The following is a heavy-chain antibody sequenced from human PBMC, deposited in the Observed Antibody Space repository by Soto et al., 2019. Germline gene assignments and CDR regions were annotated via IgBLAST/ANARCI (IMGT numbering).Heavy chain of an antibody. Sequence: LSLTCAVYDTSFSGYYWSWIRQPPGKGLEWIGEIFHGGSTDYSPSLKSRVTISVDTSKNQFSLELSSVTAADTAVYYCARPHYDSNTFYSFFDYWGQGTLVTVSS. D-gene: IGHD3-22*01. V-gene: IGHV4-34*12. J-gene: IGHJ4*02. CDR1: DTSFSGYY. CDR3: ARPHYDSNTFYSFFDY. CDR2: IFHGGST.